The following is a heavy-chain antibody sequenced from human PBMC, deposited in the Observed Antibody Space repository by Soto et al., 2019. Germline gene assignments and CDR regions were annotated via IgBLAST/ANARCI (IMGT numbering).Heavy chain of an antibody. CDR3: ARGYCTATICDPWFDP. CDR2: IYPGDSDT. CDR1: GYAFSSYW. J-gene: IGHJ5*02. D-gene: IGHD2-8*02. Sequence: GESLKISCQGSGYAFSSYWIAWVRQMPGKGLEWMGIIYPGDSDTRYSPSFQGQVTISVDKSITPAYLQWSSLKGSDTAMYYCARGYCTATICDPWFDPWGQGTLVTVSS. V-gene: IGHV5-51*01.